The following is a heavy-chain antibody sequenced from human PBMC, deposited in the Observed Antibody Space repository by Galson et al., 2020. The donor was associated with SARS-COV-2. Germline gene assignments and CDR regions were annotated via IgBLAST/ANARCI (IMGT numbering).Heavy chain of an antibody. J-gene: IGHJ4*02. CDR1: GFTFSSYG. CDR2: IWYDGSNK. D-gene: IGHD3-22*01. V-gene: IGHV3-33*01. Sequence: GGSLRLSCAASGFTFSSYGMHWVRQAPGKGLEWVAVIWYDGSNKYYADSVKGRFTISRDNSKNMLYLQMNSLRAEDTAVYYCARDGSDYYDSSGYFDYWGQGTLVTVSS. CDR3: ARDGSDYYDSSGYFDY.